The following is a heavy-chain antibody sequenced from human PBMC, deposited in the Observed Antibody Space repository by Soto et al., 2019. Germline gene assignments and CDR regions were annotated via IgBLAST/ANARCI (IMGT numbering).Heavy chain of an antibody. CDR3: AKADDSYKWAPGVY. CDR2: ISGSGDTA. V-gene: IGHV3-23*01. D-gene: IGHD3-22*01. Sequence: PGGSLRLSCVICRLTFSNYALNWGRQAPGKGLEWVSSISGSGDTAYYADSVKGRFTISRDNSKNTLYLQMNSLRVEDTALYYCAKADDSYKWAPGVYWGQGTLVTVSS. CDR1: RLTFSNYA. J-gene: IGHJ4*02.